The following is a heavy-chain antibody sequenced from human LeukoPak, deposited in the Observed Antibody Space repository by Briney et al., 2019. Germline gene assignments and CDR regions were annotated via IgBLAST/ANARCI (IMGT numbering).Heavy chain of an antibody. CDR2: IIPIFGTA. V-gene: IGHV1-69*01. J-gene: IGHJ4*02. CDR1: GGTFSSYA. D-gene: IGHD1-1*01. CDR3: ARAHRQLERLGRYYFDY. Sequence: SVKVSCKASGGTFSSYAISWVRQAPGQGLEWMGGIIPIFGTASYAQKFQGRVTITADESTSTAYMELSSLRSEDTAVYYCARAHRQLERLGRYYFDYWGQGTLVTVSS.